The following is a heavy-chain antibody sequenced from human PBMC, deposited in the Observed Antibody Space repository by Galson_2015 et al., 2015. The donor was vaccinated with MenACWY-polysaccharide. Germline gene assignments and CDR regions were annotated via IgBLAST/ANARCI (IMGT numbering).Heavy chain of an antibody. Sequence: ETLSLTCTVSGGSISSSSYYWGWIRQPPGKGLEWIGSIYYSGSTYYNPSLKSRVTISVDTSKDQFSLKLSSVTAADTAVYYCARHYGSGSAEFDPWGQGTLVTVSS. J-gene: IGHJ5*02. CDR3: ARHYGSGSAEFDP. CDR2: IYYSGST. CDR1: GGSISSSSYY. V-gene: IGHV4-39*01. D-gene: IGHD3-10*01.